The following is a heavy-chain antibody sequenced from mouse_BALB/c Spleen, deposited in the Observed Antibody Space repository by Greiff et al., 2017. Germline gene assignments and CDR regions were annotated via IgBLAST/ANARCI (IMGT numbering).Heavy chain of an antibody. V-gene: IGHV1S29*02. J-gene: IGHJ4*01. D-gene: IGHD2-1*01. CDR3: ARSDYGNYVGAMDY. CDR2: IYPYNGGT. Sequence: VQLKQSGPELVKPGASVKISCKASGYTFTDYNMHWVKQSHGKSLEWIGYIYPYNGGTGYNQKFKSKATLTVDNSSSTAYMELRSLTSEDSAVYYCARSDYGNYVGAMDYWGQGTSVTVSS. CDR1: GYTFTDYN.